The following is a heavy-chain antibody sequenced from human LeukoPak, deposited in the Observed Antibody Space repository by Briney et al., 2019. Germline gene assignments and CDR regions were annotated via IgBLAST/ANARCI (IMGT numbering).Heavy chain of an antibody. CDR1: GYTFTSCY. D-gene: IGHD3-10*01. V-gene: IGHV1-46*01. CDR3: ARVSMVRGVIIPFDY. CDR2: INPSGGST. Sequence: ASVKVSCKASGYTFTSCYMHWVRQAPGQGLEWMGIINPSGGSTSYAQKFQGRVTMTRDTSTSTVYMELSSLRSEDTAVYYCARVSMVRGVIIPFDYWGQGTLVTVSS. J-gene: IGHJ4*02.